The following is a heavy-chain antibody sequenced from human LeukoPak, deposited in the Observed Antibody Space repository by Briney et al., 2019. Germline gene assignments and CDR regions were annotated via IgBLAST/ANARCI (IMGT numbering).Heavy chain of an antibody. Sequence: GGSLGLSCAASGFTFRNYVIHWVRQAPGKGLEWVAVTSSDLNVKLYADSVKGRFTISRDNSRSTLYLQMNSLRPGDTAIYYCAREGYYGSGSPPSLYFDYWGQGTLVTVSS. CDR1: GFTFRNYV. J-gene: IGHJ4*02. CDR3: AREGYYGSGSPPSLYFDY. V-gene: IGHV3-30-3*01. CDR2: TSSDLNVK. D-gene: IGHD3-10*01.